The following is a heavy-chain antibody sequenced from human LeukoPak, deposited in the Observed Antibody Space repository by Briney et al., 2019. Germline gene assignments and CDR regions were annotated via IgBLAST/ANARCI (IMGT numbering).Heavy chain of an antibody. CDR3: ARRGYYGSGAGGWFDP. CDR1: GYSFTSHW. Sequence: GESLKISCKGSGYSFTSHWIAWVRQMPGKGLEWMGIIYPGDSNTRYSPSFQGQVTISADKSISTAYLQWSSLKASDTAMYYCARRGYYGSGAGGWFDPWGQGTLVTVSS. CDR2: IYPGDSNT. J-gene: IGHJ5*02. D-gene: IGHD3-10*01. V-gene: IGHV5-51*01.